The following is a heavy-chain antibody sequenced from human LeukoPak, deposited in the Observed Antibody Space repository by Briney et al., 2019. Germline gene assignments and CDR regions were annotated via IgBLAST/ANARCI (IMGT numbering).Heavy chain of an antibody. CDR3: GRGITTPDC. Sequence: GGSLRLSCAASGFTFSSYAMTWVRQAPGKGLEWVSGITRGGGTYYADSVKGRFTISRDNSKNTLYLQMSSVRADDTAVYYCGRGITTPDCWGQGTLVTVSS. CDR2: ITRGGGT. J-gene: IGHJ4*02. V-gene: IGHV3-23*01. D-gene: IGHD3-3*01. CDR1: GFTFSSYA.